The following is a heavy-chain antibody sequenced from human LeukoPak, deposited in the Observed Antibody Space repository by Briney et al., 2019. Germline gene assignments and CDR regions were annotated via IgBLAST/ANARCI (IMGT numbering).Heavy chain of an antibody. V-gene: IGHV1-18*01. CDR1: EYTFTTYP. CDR2: ISAYNGNT. Sequence: GASVKVSCKASEYTFTTYPINWVRQAPGQGLEWMGWISAYNGNTNYAQKLQGRVTMTTDTSTSTAYMELRSLRSDDTAVYYCARGGYSSGRNYYYYGMDVWGQGTTVTVSS. J-gene: IGHJ6*02. CDR3: ARGGYSSGRNYYYYGMDV. D-gene: IGHD6-19*01.